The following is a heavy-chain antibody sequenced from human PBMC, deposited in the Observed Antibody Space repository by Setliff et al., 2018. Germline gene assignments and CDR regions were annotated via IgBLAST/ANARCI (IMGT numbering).Heavy chain of an antibody. CDR3: VRGPYQSPGSY. CDR1: GGTFSRYV. V-gene: IGHV1-69*06. CDR2: INTNFGSA. J-gene: IGHJ4*02. Sequence: SVKVSCKASGGTFSRYVMNWVRQAPGQGLEWMGGINTNFGSANYAHNFQGRATITADKSTGTAYLEMTGLRSDDTAVYFCVRGPYQSPGSYWGQGTLVTVFS. D-gene: IGHD2-2*01.